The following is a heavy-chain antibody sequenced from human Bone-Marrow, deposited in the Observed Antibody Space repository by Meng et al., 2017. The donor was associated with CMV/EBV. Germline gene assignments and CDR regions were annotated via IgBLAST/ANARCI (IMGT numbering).Heavy chain of an antibody. D-gene: IGHD5/OR15-5a*01. CDR2: INPTSGGT. V-gene: IGHV1-2*02. J-gene: IGHJ6*02. CDR3: AREEVYTSTFYYYGMDV. CDR1: GYSFTGYY. Sequence: ASVKVSCKASGYSFTGYYMHWVRQAPGQGLEWMGWINPTSGGTNHAQKFQGRVTMTRDTSISTAYMELSRLRSDDTAVYYCAREEVYTSTFYYYGMDVWGQGTTVTVSS.